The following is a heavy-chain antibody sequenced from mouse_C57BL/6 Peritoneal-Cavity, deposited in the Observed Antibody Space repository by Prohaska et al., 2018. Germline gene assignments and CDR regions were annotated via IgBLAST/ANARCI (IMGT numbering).Heavy chain of an antibody. CDR2: INRGSSTI. Sequence: EVQLVESGGGLVMPGGSLKLSCAASGFTFSDYGMHWVRQVPVKGLEWVGEINRGSSTIYYADTVKDKFIISRDNAKNTLYLQMTSLRSEDTAMYYCARAPACLAYWGQGTLVTVSA. CDR1: GFTFSDYG. CDR3: ARAPACLAY. J-gene: IGHJ3*01. V-gene: IGHV5-17*01.